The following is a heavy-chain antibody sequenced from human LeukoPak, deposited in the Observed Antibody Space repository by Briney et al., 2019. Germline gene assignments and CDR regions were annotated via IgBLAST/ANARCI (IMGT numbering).Heavy chain of an antibody. J-gene: IGHJ4*02. CDR2: INPDGSTA. CDR1: EFTFSTYW. D-gene: IGHD3-22*01. Sequence: GGSLRLSCAASEFTFSTYWMHWVRQAPGKGLVWVSRINPDGSTASYAGSVEGRFTISRDNAKNSLYLQMNSLRAEDTAVYYSAKGLYYYDSSGYPDWGQGTLVTVSS. CDR3: AKGLYYYDSSGYPD. V-gene: IGHV3-74*01.